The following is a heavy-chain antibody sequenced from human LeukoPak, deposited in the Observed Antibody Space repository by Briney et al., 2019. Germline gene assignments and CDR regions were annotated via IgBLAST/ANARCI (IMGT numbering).Heavy chain of an antibody. CDR3: TTDPPGFGYCSGGSCSSDNWFDP. J-gene: IGHJ5*02. CDR1: GFAFSHAW. CDR2: IRSKSDGGTT. V-gene: IGHV3-15*01. Sequence: GGSLRLSCAASGFAFSHAWMSWVRQAPGKGLEWVGLIRSKSDGGTTDYAAPVKGRFTISRDDSKNTLYLQMNSLKTEDTAVYYCTTDPPGFGYCSGGSCSSDNWFDPWGQGTLVTVSS. D-gene: IGHD2-15*01.